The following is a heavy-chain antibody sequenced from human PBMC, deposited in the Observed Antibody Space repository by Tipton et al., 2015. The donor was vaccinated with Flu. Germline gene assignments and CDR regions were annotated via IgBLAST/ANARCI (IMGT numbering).Heavy chain of an antibody. V-gene: IGHV3-11*01. D-gene: IGHD4-23*01. CDR3: ARGARLRWTDY. CDR2: ISSNGSII. Sequence: SLRLSCAASGFTFSDYYMSWIRQAPGKGLEWISYISSNGSIIQYADSVKGRFTISRDNAKNSLFLQMNSLRAEDTAVYYCARGARLRWTDYWGQGTLVTVSS. J-gene: IGHJ4*02. CDR1: GFTFSDYY.